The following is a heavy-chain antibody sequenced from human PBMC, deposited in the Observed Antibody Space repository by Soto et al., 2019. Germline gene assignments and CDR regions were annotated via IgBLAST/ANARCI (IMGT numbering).Heavy chain of an antibody. CDR2: ISGSGGST. CDR3: AKVQHRVTTPYYFDY. J-gene: IGHJ4*02. D-gene: IGHD4-17*01. V-gene: IGHV3-23*01. CDR1: GFTFSSYA. Sequence: PGGSLRLSCAASGFTFSSYAMSWVRQAPGKGLEWVSAISGSGGSTYYADSVKGRFTISRDNSKNTLYLQMNSLRAEDTAVYYCAKVQHRVTTPYYFDYWGQGTLVTVSS.